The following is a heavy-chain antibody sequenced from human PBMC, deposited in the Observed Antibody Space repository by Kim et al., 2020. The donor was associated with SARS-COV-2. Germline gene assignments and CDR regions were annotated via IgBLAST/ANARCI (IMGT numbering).Heavy chain of an antibody. V-gene: IGHV3-66*01. D-gene: IGHD1-26*01. CDR1: GFTVSSNY. J-gene: IGHJ6*02. Sequence: GGSLRLSCAASGFTVSSNYMSWVRQAPGKGLEWVSVIYSGGSTYYADSVKGRFTISRDNSKNTLYLQMNSLRAEDTAVYYCARETRDGVGATFTFHYYYGMDVWGQGTTVTVSS. CDR3: ARETRDGVGATFTFHYYYGMDV. CDR2: IYSGGST.